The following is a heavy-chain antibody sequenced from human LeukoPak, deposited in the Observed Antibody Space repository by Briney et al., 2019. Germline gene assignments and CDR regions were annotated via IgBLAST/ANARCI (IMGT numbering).Heavy chain of an antibody. CDR3: AKDLETITMIVVVITDAFDI. D-gene: IGHD3-22*01. CDR1: GFTFSSYA. J-gene: IGHJ3*02. CDR2: ISGSGGST. Sequence: GGSLRLSYAASGFTFSSYAMSWVRQAPGKGLEWVSAISGSGGSTYYADSVKGRFTISRDNSKNTLYLQMNSLRAEDTAVYYCAKDLETITMIVVVITDAFDIWGQGTMVTVSS. V-gene: IGHV3-23*01.